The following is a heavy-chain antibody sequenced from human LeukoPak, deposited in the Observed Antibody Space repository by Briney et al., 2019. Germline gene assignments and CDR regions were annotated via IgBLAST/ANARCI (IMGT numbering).Heavy chain of an antibody. CDR3: AREGPRGNSQFDY. J-gene: IGHJ4*02. CDR2: FDGDGPNT. V-gene: IGHV3-23*01. D-gene: IGHD2/OR15-2a*01. Sequence: GGSLRLSCAASGFTFSSFAMTWVRQAPGKGLEWVSGFDGDGPNTYYADSVKGRWTISRDNSRNTLYLEMNSLRPEDTAIYYCAREGPRGNSQFDYWGQGTLVTVSS. CDR1: GFTFSSFA.